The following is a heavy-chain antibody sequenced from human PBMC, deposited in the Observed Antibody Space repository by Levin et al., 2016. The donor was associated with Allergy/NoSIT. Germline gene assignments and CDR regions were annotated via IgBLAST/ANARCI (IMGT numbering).Heavy chain of an antibody. Sequence: PGKGLEWIGSIYYSGSTYYNPSLKSRVTISVDTSKNQFSLKLSSVTAADTAVYYCARLEGGSRSLDYWGQGTLVTVSS. D-gene: IGHD1-26*01. CDR2: IYYSGST. J-gene: IGHJ4*02. CDR3: ARLEGGSRSLDY. V-gene: IGHV4-39*01.